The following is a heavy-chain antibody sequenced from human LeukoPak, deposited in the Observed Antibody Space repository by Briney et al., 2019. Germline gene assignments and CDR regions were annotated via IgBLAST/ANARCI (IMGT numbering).Heavy chain of an antibody. V-gene: IGHV3-33*01. CDR2: IWYDGSNK. J-gene: IGHJ4*02. CDR3: ARDRGSYFDY. D-gene: IGHD3-10*01. CDR1: GFTLSSYG. Sequence: GRSLSLSCAASGFTLSSYGVHWVRQAPGKGLEWVAVIWYDGSNKYYADSVKGRFTISRDNSKNTLYLQMNSLRAEDTAVYYCARDRGSYFDYWGQGTLVTVSS.